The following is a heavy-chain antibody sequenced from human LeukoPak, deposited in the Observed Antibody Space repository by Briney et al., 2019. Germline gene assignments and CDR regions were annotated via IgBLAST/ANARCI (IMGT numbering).Heavy chain of an antibody. CDR2: ISGYNGNT. D-gene: IGHD2-15*01. J-gene: IGHJ4*02. Sequence: ASVKVSCKASGYTFTSYGISWVRQAPGQGLEWMGWISGYNGNTNYAQKLQGRVTMTTDTSTSTAYMELRSLRSEDTAVYYCARERDYDIVVVVAATLDYWGQGTLVTVSS. CDR3: ARERDYDIVVVVAATLDY. V-gene: IGHV1-18*01. CDR1: GYTFTSYG.